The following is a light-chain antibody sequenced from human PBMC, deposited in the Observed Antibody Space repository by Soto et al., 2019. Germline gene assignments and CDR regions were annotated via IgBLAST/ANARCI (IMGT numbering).Light chain of an antibody. J-gene: IGKJ5*01. V-gene: IGKV3-20*01. CDR2: GAS. CDR3: QQYAISPIT. Sequence: ETVLSQSPGTLSLSSGERVTLSCRSSQSVCRSYLAWFQQKSGQAPRLLIYGASSRATGITDRFSASGSGTDFTLTISRLDPEDFAVYYCQQYAISPITFGQGTRLEIK. CDR1: QSVCRSY.